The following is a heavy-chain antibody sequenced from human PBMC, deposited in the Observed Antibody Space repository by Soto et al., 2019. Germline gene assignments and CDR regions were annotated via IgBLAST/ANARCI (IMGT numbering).Heavy chain of an antibody. D-gene: IGHD4-17*01. J-gene: IGHJ4*02. CDR3: ARANYGDYVDYFDY. CDR1: GCTFSSYS. CDR2: ISSSSSTI. Sequence: EVQLVESGGGLVQPGGSLRLSCAASGCTFSSYSMNWVRQAPGKGLEWVSYISSSSSTIYYADSVKGRFTISRDNAKNSLYLQMNSLRDEDTAVYYCARANYGDYVDYFDYWGQGTLVTVSS. V-gene: IGHV3-48*02.